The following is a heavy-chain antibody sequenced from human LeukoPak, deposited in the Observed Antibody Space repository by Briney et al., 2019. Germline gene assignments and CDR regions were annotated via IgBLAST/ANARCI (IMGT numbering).Heavy chain of an antibody. D-gene: IGHD2-15*01. V-gene: IGHV4-61*01. CDR1: GGSVSSSSYY. CDR2: IYYSGST. CDR3: ARDTRYCSGGSCYRSFDY. J-gene: IGHJ4*02. Sequence: PSETLSLTCTVSGGSVSSSSYYWGWIRQPPGKGLEWIGYIYYSGSTNYNPSLKSRVTISVDTSKNQFSLKLSSVTAADTAVYYCARDTRYCSGGSCYRSFDYWGQGTLVTVSS.